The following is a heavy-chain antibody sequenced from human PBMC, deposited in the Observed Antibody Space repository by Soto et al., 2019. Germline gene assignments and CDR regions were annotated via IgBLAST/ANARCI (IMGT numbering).Heavy chain of an antibody. D-gene: IGHD2-15*01. Sequence: QVQLVESGGGVVQPGRSLRLSCAASGFTFISYGMHWVRLAPGKGLEWLAVMSYDGRDKYYADSVRGRFTISRDNSKNTVYLQLNSLRVEDTAVYYCAKARSGSWHEGYYFDNWGQGTLVTVSS. CDR1: GFTFISYG. J-gene: IGHJ4*02. V-gene: IGHV3-30*18. CDR3: AKARSGSWHEGYYFDN. CDR2: MSYDGRDK.